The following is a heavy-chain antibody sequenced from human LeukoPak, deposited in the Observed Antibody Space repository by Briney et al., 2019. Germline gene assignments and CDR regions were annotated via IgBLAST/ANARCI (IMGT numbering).Heavy chain of an antibody. J-gene: IGHJ3*02. CDR1: GASISNYY. CDR2: FSFIGST. Sequence: SETLSLTCTVSGASISNYYWNWIRQPPGKGLEWIGYFSFIGSTDYNPSLTSRVIISADTSKNQFSLKLSSVTAADTAVYYCARARYVNSFYAFDIWGQGTLVTVSS. V-gene: IGHV4-59*01. CDR3: ARARYVNSFYAFDI. D-gene: IGHD3-9*01.